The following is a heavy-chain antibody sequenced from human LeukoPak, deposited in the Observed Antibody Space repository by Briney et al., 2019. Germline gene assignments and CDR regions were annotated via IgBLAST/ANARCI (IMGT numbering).Heavy chain of an antibody. J-gene: IGHJ5*02. Sequence: GGSLRLSCAASGFTFSTYAMTWVRQAPGQGLEWVSSISGSGSGTYYADSVKGRFTISRDNSKNTLYLQMNSLRAEDTAVYYCARDLFEPITMVRGVIFGGYNWFDPWGQGTLVTVSS. D-gene: IGHD3-10*01. V-gene: IGHV3-23*01. CDR1: GFTFSTYA. CDR2: ISGSGSGT. CDR3: ARDLFEPITMVRGVIFGGYNWFDP.